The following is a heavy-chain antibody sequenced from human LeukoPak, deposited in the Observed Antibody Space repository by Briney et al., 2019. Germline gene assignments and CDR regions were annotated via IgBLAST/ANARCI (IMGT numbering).Heavy chain of an antibody. CDR2: IYYSGIT. Sequence: PSETLSLTCAVYGGSFSGYYWNWIRQPPGKGLEWIGYIYYSGITNYNPSLKSRVTISVDTSKNQFSLKLSSVTAADTAVYYCARLHYDSSGYYYFDYWGQGTLVTVSS. V-gene: IGHV4-59*08. CDR1: GGSFSGYY. CDR3: ARLHYDSSGYYYFDY. J-gene: IGHJ4*02. D-gene: IGHD3-22*01.